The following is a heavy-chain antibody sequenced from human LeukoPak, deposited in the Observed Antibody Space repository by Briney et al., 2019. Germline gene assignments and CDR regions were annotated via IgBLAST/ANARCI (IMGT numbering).Heavy chain of an antibody. CDR1: GFTFNSDW. V-gene: IGHV3-7*01. CDR3: AKSPGPYFPGYYMDV. J-gene: IGHJ6*03. D-gene: IGHD2-8*01. Sequence: PGGSLRLSCAASGFTFNSDWMTWVRQAPGKGLEWVGNIKPDGNEKYYVDSVKGRFTISRDNAKNSLYLQMNSLRAEDTAVYYCAKSPGPYFPGYYMDVWGKGTTVTVSS. CDR2: IKPDGNEK.